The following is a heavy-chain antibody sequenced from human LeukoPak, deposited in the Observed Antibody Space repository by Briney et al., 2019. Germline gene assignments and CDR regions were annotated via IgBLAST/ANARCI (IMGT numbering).Heavy chain of an antibody. Sequence: SETLSLTCTVSGGSISSYYWSWIRQPPGKGLERIGYIYYSGSTNYNPSLKSRVTISVDTSKNQFSLKLSSVTAADTAVYYCAREIAVAGLDYWGQGTLVTVSS. CDR3: AREIAVAGLDY. CDR2: IYYSGST. CDR1: GGSISSYY. D-gene: IGHD6-19*01. V-gene: IGHV4-59*01. J-gene: IGHJ4*02.